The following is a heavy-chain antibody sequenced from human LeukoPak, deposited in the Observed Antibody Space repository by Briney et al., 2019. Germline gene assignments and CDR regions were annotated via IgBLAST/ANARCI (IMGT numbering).Heavy chain of an antibody. J-gene: IGHJ4*02. CDR3: ARSRPSGWYYY. CDR1: GFTFSSYW. CDR2: INSDGSST. V-gene: IGHV3-74*01. D-gene: IGHD6-19*01. Sequence: HPGGSLRLSCAASGFTFSSYWMHWVRQAPGKGLVWVSRINSDGSSTSYADSVKGRFTISRDDAKNTLYLQMNSLRAEDTAVYYCARSRPSGWYYYWGQGTLVTVSS.